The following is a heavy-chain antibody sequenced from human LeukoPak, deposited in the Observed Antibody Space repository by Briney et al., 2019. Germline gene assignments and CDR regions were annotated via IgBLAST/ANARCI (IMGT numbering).Heavy chain of an antibody. Sequence: SETLSLTCTVSGGPISSYYWSWIRQPPGKGLEWIGYIYYSGSTNYNPSLKSRVTISVDTSKNQFSLKLSSVTAADTAVYYCARGSRYCSSTSCHRGRYYYYYMDVWGKGTTVTVSS. V-gene: IGHV4-59*01. CDR1: GGPISSYY. CDR3: ARGSRYCSSTSCHRGRYYYYYMDV. CDR2: IYYSGST. J-gene: IGHJ6*03. D-gene: IGHD2-2*01.